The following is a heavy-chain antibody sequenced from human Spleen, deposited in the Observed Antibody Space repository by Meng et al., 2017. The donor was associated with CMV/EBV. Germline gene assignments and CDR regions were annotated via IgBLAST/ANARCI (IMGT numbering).Heavy chain of an antibody. CDR2: INPNTGVT. V-gene: IGHV1-2*02. D-gene: IGHD2-15*01. CDR3: ARGVVVVVSATWYPCDMDV. CDR1: GYTFTGYY. J-gene: IGHJ6*02. Sequence: ASVKVSCKASGYTFTGYYMHWVRQAPGQGLEWMGWINPNTGVTNYAQKFQGRVTMTRDTSISTVYMELSRLRSNATAVYYCARGVVVVVSATWYPCDMDVWGQGTTVTVSS.